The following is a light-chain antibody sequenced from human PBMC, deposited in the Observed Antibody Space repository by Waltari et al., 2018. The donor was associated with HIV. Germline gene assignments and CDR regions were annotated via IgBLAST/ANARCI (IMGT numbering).Light chain of an antibody. CDR1: SSTLGAGSD. J-gene: IGLJ3*02. CDR3: QSYDSTGV. Sequence: QSVLTQPPSVSGAPGLRVTISCPGSSSTLGAGSDVHWYQQLPGTAPKLLIYGNSNRPSGVPDRFSGSKSGTSASLAITGLQAEDEADYYCQSYDSTGVFGGGTKLTVL. V-gene: IGLV1-40*01. CDR2: GNS.